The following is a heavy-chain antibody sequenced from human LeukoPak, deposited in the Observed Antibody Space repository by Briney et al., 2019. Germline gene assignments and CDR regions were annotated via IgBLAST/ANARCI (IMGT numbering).Heavy chain of an antibody. CDR2: MNPNSGNT. J-gene: IGHJ3*02. CDR3: ARAPLHPRRAFDI. Sequence: ASVKVSCKASGYTFTSYDINWVRQATGQGLEWMRWMNPNSGNTGYAQKFQGRVTMTRNTSISTAYMELSSLRSEDTAVYYCARAPLHPRRAFDIWGQGTMVTVSS. V-gene: IGHV1-8*01. CDR1: GYTFTSYD.